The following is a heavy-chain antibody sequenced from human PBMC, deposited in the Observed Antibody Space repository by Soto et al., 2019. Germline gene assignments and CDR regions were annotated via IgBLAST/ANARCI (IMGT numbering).Heavy chain of an antibody. CDR2: IYPGDSNT. CDR3: AKDLDYGGNSVLFAP. J-gene: IGHJ5*02. CDR1: GYSFNNYW. D-gene: IGHD4-17*01. V-gene: IGHV5-51*01. Sequence: EVQLVQSGAEVKTPGESLKISCKGSGYSFNNYWIAWVRQMPGKGLEWMGIIYPGDSNTRYSPSFQGQVIISADKSITTAYLQWSSLKPSDTAMYYCAKDLDYGGNSVLFAPWGQGTLVTVSS.